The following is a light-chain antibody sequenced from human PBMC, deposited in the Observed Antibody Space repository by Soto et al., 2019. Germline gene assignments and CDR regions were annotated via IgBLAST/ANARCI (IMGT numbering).Light chain of an antibody. Sequence: DIQMTQSPSSVSASVGDRVTITCRASQGVSTWLAWYQQKPGKAPNLLIYTASSLQSGVTSRFSGSGSVTDFTLTISSLQPEYFATYYCQQTTTFPLTYGGGTKVEI. J-gene: IGKJ4*01. V-gene: IGKV1D-12*01. CDR1: QGVSTW. CDR2: TAS. CDR3: QQTTTFPLT.